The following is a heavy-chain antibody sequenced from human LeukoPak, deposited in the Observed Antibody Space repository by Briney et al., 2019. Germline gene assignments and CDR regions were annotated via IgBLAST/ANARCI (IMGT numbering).Heavy chain of an antibody. CDR3: ARILLRGAFGI. CDR2: IYYSGST. V-gene: IGHV4-39*01. J-gene: IGHJ3*02. Sequence: SETLSLTCTVSGGSISSSSYYWGWIRQPPGKGLEWIGSIYYSGSTYYNPSLKSRVTISVDASKNQFSLKLSSVTAADTAVYYCARILLRGAFGIWGQGTMVTVSS. D-gene: IGHD1-26*01. CDR1: GGSISSSSYY.